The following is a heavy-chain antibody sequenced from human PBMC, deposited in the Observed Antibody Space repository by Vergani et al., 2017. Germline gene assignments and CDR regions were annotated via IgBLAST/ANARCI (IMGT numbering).Heavy chain of an antibody. V-gene: IGHV1-18*01. CDR3: AREGVGVSSYYYYYMDV. CDR1: GYTFTSYG. CDR2: ISAYNGNT. Sequence: QVQLVQSGAEVKKPGASVKVSCKASGYTFTSYGISWVRQAPGQGLEWMGWISAYNGNTNYAQKLQGRVTMTTATATSTAYMELRSLRSDDTAVYYCAREGVGVSSYYYYYMDVWGKGTTVTVAS. J-gene: IGHJ6*03. D-gene: IGHD1-26*01.